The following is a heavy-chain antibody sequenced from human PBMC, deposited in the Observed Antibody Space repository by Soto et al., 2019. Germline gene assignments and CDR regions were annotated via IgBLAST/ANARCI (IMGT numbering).Heavy chain of an antibody. J-gene: IGHJ4*02. Sequence: GTLALTCNVSGGSISNFHLSWIRQPPGKGLEWIGYIYYSGNYYNPSLTSRVSMSLDKSKNQFSLHLKSVTAADTALYFCALGGYNYGRPFDFWGQGTRVTVSS. CDR3: ALGGYNYGRPFDF. CDR2: IYYSGN. D-gene: IGHD5-18*01. CDR1: GGSISNFH. V-gene: IGHV4-59*01.